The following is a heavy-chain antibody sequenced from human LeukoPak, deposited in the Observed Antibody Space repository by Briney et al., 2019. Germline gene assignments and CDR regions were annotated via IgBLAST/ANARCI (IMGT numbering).Heavy chain of an antibody. J-gene: IGHJ4*02. V-gene: IGHV1-24*01. D-gene: IGHD1-1*01. CDR1: GYSLIEVA. CDR3: AMTDRYAGRPFDY. Sequence: ASEKVSCKVSGYSLIEVAMHWVRQAPGKGLEWVGSFDPEDGEDGETHYGQKFQGRVTMTEDASTDTAYMELSSLTSEDTAVYYCAMTDRYAGRPFDYWGQGTLVTVSS. CDR2: FDPEDGEDGET.